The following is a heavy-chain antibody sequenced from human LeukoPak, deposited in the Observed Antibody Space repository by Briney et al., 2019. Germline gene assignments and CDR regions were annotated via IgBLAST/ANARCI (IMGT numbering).Heavy chain of an antibody. D-gene: IGHD1-7*01. CDR3: ARLRNWNYGPFDY. CDR1: GGSISSSSYY. J-gene: IGHJ4*02. CDR2: IYYSGST. Sequence: SETLSLTCTVSGGSISSSSYYWGWIRQPPGKGLEWIGSIYYSGSTYYNPSLKSRVTISVDTSKNQFSLKLSSVTAADTAVYYCARLRNWNYGPFDYWGQGTLVPVSS. V-gene: IGHV4-39*01.